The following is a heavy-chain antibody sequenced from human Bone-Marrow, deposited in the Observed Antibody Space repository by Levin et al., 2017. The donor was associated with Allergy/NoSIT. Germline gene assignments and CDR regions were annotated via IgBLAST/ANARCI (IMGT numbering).Heavy chain of an antibody. CDR2: ISGSGGST. D-gene: IGHD3-22*01. CDR3: AKGRITMIVVVIPGDAFDI. J-gene: IGHJ3*02. Sequence: GASVKVSCAASGFTFSSYAMSWVRQAPGKGLEWVSAISGSGGSTYYADSVKGRFTISRDNSKNTLYLQMNSLRAEDTAVYYCAKGRITMIVVVIPGDAFDIWGQGTMVTVSS. CDR1: GFTFSSYA. V-gene: IGHV3-23*01.